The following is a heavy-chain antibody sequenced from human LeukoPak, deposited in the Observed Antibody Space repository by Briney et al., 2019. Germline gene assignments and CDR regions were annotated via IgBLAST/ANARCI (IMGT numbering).Heavy chain of an antibody. CDR1: GASISSYY. Sequence: SETLSLTCTVSGASISSYYWSWIRQPAGKGLEWIGRIYTSGSTNYNPSLKSRGTMSVDTSKNQFSLKLTSVTAADTAVYYCARDLSVSKNWFDPWGQGTLVTVSS. CDR2: IYTSGST. V-gene: IGHV4-4*07. D-gene: IGHD1-14*01. CDR3: ARDLSVSKNWFDP. J-gene: IGHJ5*02.